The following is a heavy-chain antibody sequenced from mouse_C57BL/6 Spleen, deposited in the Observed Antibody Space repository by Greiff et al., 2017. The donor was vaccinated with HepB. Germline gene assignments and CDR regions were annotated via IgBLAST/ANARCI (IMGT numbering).Heavy chain of an antibody. Sequence: EVKLQESGPGLVKPSQSLSLTCSVTGSSITSGYYWNWIRQFPGNILEWMGYISYDGSNNYNPSLKNRISITRDTSKNQFFLKLNSVTTEDTATYYCAKNYYGSSYGFDYWGQGTTLTVSS. V-gene: IGHV3-6*01. CDR2: ISYDGSN. D-gene: IGHD1-1*01. J-gene: IGHJ2*01. CDR3: AKNYYGSSYGFDY. CDR1: GSSITSGYY.